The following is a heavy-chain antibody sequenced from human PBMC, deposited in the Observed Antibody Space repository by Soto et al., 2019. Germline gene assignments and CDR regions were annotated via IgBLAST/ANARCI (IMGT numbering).Heavy chain of an antibody. CDR2: IRTRDYGATT. V-gene: IGHV3-49*04. CDR1: GSGFDESA. Sequence: QPGGSLRLSCTGSGSGFDESALSWVRQGPGKGLEWVGFIRTRDYGATTRYAASVKDRFTLSRDDSKNIVYLHMNSLKVEDTAMYYCTTGDVFGPFDTWGQGTQVTVSS. D-gene: IGHD3-10*01. J-gene: IGHJ5*02. CDR3: TTGDVFGPFDT.